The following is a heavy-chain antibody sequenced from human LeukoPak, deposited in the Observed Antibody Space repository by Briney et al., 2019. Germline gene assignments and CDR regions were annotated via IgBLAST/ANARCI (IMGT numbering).Heavy chain of an antibody. D-gene: IGHD3-9*01. Sequence: GASVKVSCKASGYTFTIYGISWVRQAPGQGLEWMGWISAYNGNTNYAQKLQGRVTMTTDTSTSTAYMELRSLRSDDTAVYYCARASRRYFEWFSDYMDVWGKGTTVTVSS. CDR1: GYTFTIYG. CDR2: ISAYNGNT. V-gene: IGHV1-18*01. CDR3: ARASRRYFEWFSDYMDV. J-gene: IGHJ6*03.